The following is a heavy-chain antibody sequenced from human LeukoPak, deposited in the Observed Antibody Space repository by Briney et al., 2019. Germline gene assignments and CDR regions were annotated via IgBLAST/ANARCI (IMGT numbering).Heavy chain of an antibody. Sequence: SETLSLTCAVYGGSFSGYYWSWIRQPPGKGLEWIGEINHSGSTNYNPSLKSRVTISVDTSKNQFSLKLSSVTAADTAVYYCARGPVLVGGAFDPWGQGTLVTVSS. CDR3: ARGPVLVGGAFDP. V-gene: IGHV4-34*01. D-gene: IGHD2-15*01. CDR2: INHSGST. CDR1: GGSFSGYY. J-gene: IGHJ5*02.